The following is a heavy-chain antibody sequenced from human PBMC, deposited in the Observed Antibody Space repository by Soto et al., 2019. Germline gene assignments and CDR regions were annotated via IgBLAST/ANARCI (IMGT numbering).Heavy chain of an antibody. Sequence: GGSLRLSCATSGFPFRNYAMSWVRQTPGKGLEWVSAIDGSGDSTYYADSVKGRFTISRDNSGNTLYLQMDSLRAEDTAVYFCAKDRGWTYYFDYWGQGALVTVS. CDR3: AKDRGWTYYFDY. CDR2: IDGSGDST. D-gene: IGHD6-19*01. V-gene: IGHV3-23*01. CDR1: GFPFRNYA. J-gene: IGHJ4*02.